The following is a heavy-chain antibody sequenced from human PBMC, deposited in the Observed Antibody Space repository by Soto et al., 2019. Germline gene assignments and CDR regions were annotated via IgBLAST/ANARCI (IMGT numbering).Heavy chain of an antibody. Sequence: GRSLGLSCAASGFTFSSYSMNWVRQAPGKGLEWVSSIRSSSSYIYYADSVKGRFTISRDNSKNTLYLQMNSLRAEDTAVYYCARNQGGVTTKFSWFDPWGQGTLVTVSS. CDR2: IRSSSSYI. V-gene: IGHV3-21*01. CDR1: GFTFSSYS. J-gene: IGHJ5*02. D-gene: IGHD4-4*01. CDR3: ARNQGGVTTKFSWFDP.